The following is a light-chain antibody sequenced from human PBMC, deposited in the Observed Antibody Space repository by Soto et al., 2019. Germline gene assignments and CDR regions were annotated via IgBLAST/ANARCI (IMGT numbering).Light chain of an antibody. J-gene: IGKJ4*02. V-gene: IGKV1-12*01. CDR1: QGIXSW. CDR2: PAS. CDR3: QQAKSVPRT. Sequence: IQLTQYPSSVSASVGDRVTIPCRASQGIXSWLDWYQQKPEKAPKILXVPASSLQRGGPSRFSGSGSGTDFTLTISSLQPEDFANYYFQQAKSVPRTFGGGTKVDIK.